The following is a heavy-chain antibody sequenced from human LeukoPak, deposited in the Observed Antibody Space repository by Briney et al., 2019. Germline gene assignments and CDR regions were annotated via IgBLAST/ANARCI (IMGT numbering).Heavy chain of an antibody. Sequence: SETLSLTCAVYGGAFSGYYWSWIRQPPGKGLEWIGKINHSGSTYYNPSLESRVTISVDTSKNQLSLKLGSVTAADTAVYYCAREVRFLECYDYWGQGTLVTVSS. CDR3: AREVRFLECYDY. D-gene: IGHD3-3*01. V-gene: IGHV4-34*01. CDR1: GGAFSGYY. CDR2: INHSGST. J-gene: IGHJ4*02.